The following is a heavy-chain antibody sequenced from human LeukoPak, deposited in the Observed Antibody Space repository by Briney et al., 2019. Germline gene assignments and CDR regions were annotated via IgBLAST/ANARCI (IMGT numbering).Heavy chain of an antibody. CDR1: RFTFNEYY. CDR2: VSSSGSTI. V-gene: IGHV3-11*01. D-gene: IGHD3-3*01. Sequence: GVSLTLSCAASRFTFNEYYMSWTPHAPGKGMEWLSYVSSSGSTIYYPDPVKGRLPIPRDNAKHSLYLQMSSRRAEDPAVYYCVRVGYVFWGGYGTKETLCWSDPWGQGSLVTVSS. J-gene: IGHJ5*02. CDR3: VRVGYVFWGGYGTKETLCWSDP.